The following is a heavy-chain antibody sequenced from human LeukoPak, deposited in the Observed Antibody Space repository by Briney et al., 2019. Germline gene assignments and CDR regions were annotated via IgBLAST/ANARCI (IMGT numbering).Heavy chain of an antibody. D-gene: IGHD3-22*01. CDR3: AREKRSGYYYGFDY. CDR1: GYTFTIYY. CDR2: IKPSGGST. V-gene: IGHV1-46*01. Sequence: ASVTVSFKSSGYTFTIYYMHWVRQAPGQGLEWMGIIKPSGGSTSYAQKFQGRVTMTRDTSTSTVYMELSSLRSEDTAVYYCAREKRSGYYYGFDYWGQGTLVTVSS. J-gene: IGHJ4*02.